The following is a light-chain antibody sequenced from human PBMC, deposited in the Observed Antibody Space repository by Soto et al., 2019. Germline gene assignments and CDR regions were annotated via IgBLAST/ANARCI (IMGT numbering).Light chain of an antibody. CDR1: QDIRSD. Sequence: AIQMTQFPSSLSASVGDRVTITCRASQDIRSDLGWYQQRPGKAPKLLIYATSSLQSGVPSRFSGSGSGTDFTLTIRSLQPEDFATYYCQQVFMYPPTFGPGTKVDTK. J-gene: IGKJ3*01. CDR2: ATS. V-gene: IGKV1-6*01. CDR3: QQVFMYPPT.